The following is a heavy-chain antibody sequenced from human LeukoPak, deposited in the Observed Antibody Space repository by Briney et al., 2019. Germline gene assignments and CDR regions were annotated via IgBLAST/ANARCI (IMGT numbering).Heavy chain of an antibody. D-gene: IGHD1-26*01. CDR1: GGSISSYY. V-gene: IGHV4-59*01. Sequence: SETLSLTCTVSGGSISSYYWSWIRQPPGKGLEWIGYIYHSGSTNYNPSLKSRVTISVDTSKKQFSLKLTSVTAADTAVYFCARIVGPTAAFDYWGQGTLVPVSS. CDR3: ARIVGPTAAFDY. CDR2: IYHSGST. J-gene: IGHJ4*02.